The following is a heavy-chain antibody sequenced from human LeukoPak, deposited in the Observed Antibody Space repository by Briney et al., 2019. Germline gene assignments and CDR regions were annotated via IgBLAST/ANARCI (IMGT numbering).Heavy chain of an antibody. J-gene: IGHJ4*02. CDR2: MRSDGSDE. D-gene: IGHD1-26*01. Sequence: GGSLRLSCAASGFSFRSSAMHWVRQAPGKGLEWMAFMRSDGSDEHYADSMKGRFTISRDNSHNTLYLQMNSLHSEDTAVYYCAKDLGLQVGASPFDDWGQGTLVTVSS. CDR1: GFSFRSSA. CDR3: AKDLGLQVGASPFDD. V-gene: IGHV3-30*02.